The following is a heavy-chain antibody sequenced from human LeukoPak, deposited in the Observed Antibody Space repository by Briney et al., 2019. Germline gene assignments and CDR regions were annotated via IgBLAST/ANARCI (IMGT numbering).Heavy chain of an antibody. CDR1: GFTFSSYS. CDR2: ISTSSSPI. CDR3: ARDLSGSYGY. Sequence: GGSLRLSCAASGFTFSSYSMNWVRQAPGKGLEWISYISTSSSPIYYADSVKSRFTISRDNAKNSLYLQMNSLRAEDTAVYYCARDLSGSYGYWGQGTLVTVSS. V-gene: IGHV3-48*01. D-gene: IGHD1-26*01. J-gene: IGHJ4*02.